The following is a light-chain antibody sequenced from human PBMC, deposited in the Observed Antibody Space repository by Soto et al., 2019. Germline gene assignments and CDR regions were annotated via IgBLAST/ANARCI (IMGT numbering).Light chain of an antibody. CDR3: QQYNSYSHT. J-gene: IGKJ2*01. Sequence: DIQMTQSPSTLSASVGDRVTITCQASQDISNYLNWYQQKPGKAPKLLIYDASNLETGVPSRFSGSGSGTEFTLTISSLQPDDFATYYCQQYNSYSHTFGQGTKVDI. CDR2: DAS. CDR1: QDISNY. V-gene: IGKV1-33*01.